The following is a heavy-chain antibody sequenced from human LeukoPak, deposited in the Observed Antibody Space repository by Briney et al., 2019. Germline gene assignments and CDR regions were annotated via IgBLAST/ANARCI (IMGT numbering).Heavy chain of an antibody. V-gene: IGHV3-48*03. CDR1: GFTFSSYE. D-gene: IGHD2-15*01. CDR3: ARVLRYCSGGNCYFGGLGYMDV. Sequence: GGSLRLSCAASGFTFSSYEMNWVRQAPGKGPEWVSYISSSGSTIYYADSVKGRFTISRDNAKNSLYLQMNSLRAEDTAVYYCARVLRYCSGGNCYFGGLGYMDVWGKGTTVTISS. J-gene: IGHJ6*03. CDR2: ISSSGSTI.